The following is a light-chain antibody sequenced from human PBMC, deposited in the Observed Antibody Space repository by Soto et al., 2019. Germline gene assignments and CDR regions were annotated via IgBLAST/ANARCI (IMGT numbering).Light chain of an antibody. CDR2: SAN. Sequence: QSVLTQPPSASGTPGQRVTISCSGSSSNIGSNTVNWYQQLPGTAPKLLIYSANQRPSGVPDRLSGSKSGASASLAISGLQSEDEADYYCAAGDDSLNGPVFGGGTKLTVL. J-gene: IGLJ2*01. CDR3: AAGDDSLNGPV. V-gene: IGLV1-44*01. CDR1: SSNIGSNT.